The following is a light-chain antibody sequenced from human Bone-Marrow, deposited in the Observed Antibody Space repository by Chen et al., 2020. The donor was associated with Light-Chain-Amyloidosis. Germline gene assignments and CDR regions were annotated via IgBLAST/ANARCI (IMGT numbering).Light chain of an antibody. CDR2: DDS. CDR3: QVRDSGSDGPV. J-gene: IGLJ3*02. V-gene: IGLV3-21*02. Sequence: SYVLTQPSSVSVAPGQTATIACGGNNIGSTSVHWYQQTPGQAPLLVVYDDSDRPSGIPARVSGSNSGNTATLTISRVEAGDEADYYCQVRDSGSDGPVFGGGTKMTDL. CDR1: NIGSTS.